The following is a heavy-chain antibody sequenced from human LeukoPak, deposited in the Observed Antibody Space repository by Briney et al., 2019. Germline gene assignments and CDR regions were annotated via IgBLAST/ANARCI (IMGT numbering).Heavy chain of an antibody. D-gene: IGHD1-26*01. CDR2: ISGSLDST. Sequence: GGSLRLSCAASGFTFSSYAMSWVRQAPGRGLEWVSSISGSLDSTYYADSVKGRFTISRDNSKNTLYLEMNNLKAEDTAIYYCATRSVVGRGGQGTLVIVSS. V-gene: IGHV3-23*01. CDR3: ATRSVVGR. J-gene: IGHJ4*02. CDR1: GFTFSSYA.